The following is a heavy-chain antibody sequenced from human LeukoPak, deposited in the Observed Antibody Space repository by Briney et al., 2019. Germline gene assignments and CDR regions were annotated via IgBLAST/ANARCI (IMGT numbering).Heavy chain of an antibody. Sequence: PGGSLRLSCAASGFTFSSYGMHWVRQAPGKGLEWVAVISYDGSNKYYADSVKGRFTISRDNSKNTLYLQMNSLRAEDTAVYYCAKDHSSGWYSEPYFDYWGQGTLVTVSS. J-gene: IGHJ4*02. D-gene: IGHD6-19*01. CDR3: AKDHSSGWYSEPYFDY. V-gene: IGHV3-30*18. CDR2: ISYDGSNK. CDR1: GFTFSSYG.